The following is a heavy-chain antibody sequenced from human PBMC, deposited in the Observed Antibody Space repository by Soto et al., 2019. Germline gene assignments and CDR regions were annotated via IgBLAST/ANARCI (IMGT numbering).Heavy chain of an antibody. J-gene: IGHJ4*02. V-gene: IGHV4-4*02. D-gene: IGHD6-19*01. CDR2: IYHSGST. Sequence: SETLSLTCAVSGGSISSSNWWSWVRQPPGKGLEWIGEIYHSGSTNYNPSLKSRVTISVDTSKNQFSLKLSSVTAADTAVYYCAREASSGWYPLGGFDYWGQGTLVTVSS. CDR1: GGSISSSNW. CDR3: AREASSGWYPLGGFDY.